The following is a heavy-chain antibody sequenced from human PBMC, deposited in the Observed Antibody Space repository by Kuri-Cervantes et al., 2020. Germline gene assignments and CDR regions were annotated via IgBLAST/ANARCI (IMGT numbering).Heavy chain of an antibody. CDR3: ARSAIFGGRDY. J-gene: IGHJ4*02. V-gene: IGHV1-3*01. Sequence: ASVKVSCKASGYTFTSYAMHWVRQAPGQRLEWMGWINAGNGNTKYSQKFQGRVTMTRNTSISTAYMELSSLRSEDTAVYYCARSAIFGGRDYWGQGTLVTVSS. CDR1: GYTFTSYA. CDR2: INAGNGNT. D-gene: IGHD3-3*01.